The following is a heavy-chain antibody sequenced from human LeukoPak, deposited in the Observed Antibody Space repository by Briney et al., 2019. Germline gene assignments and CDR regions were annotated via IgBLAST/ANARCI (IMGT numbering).Heavy chain of an antibody. CDR2: ISYDGNTE. Sequence: GGSLRLSRAASGFTFSSYGMHWVRQAPGKGLEWVAVISYDGNTEYYADSVKGRFTISRDNSKNTLYLEMNSLRAEDAAVYYCAKVHLTYYFDSSGYGFQDYWGQGTLVIVSS. J-gene: IGHJ4*02. CDR3: AKVHLTYYFDSSGYGFQDY. D-gene: IGHD3-22*01. V-gene: IGHV3-30*18. CDR1: GFTFSSYG.